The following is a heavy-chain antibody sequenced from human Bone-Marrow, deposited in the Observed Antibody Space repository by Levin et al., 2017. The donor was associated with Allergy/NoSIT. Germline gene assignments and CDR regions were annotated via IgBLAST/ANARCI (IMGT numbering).Heavy chain of an antibody. J-gene: IGHJ4*02. CDR1: GDSISGHY. CDR3: SREYSYGQYFFDF. CDR2: IFLGGVT. D-gene: IGHD5-18*01. Sequence: SETLSLTCTVSGDSISGHYWSWIRQPAGKGLEWIGRIFLGGVTNYNASLRSRVTISGDMSRNEVSLRLTSVTAADTAIYYCSREYSYGQYFFDFWGPGTEVTVSS. V-gene: IGHV4-4*07.